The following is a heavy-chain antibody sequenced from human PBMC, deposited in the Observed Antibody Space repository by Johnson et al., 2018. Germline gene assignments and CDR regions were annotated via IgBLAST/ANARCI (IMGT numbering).Heavy chain of an antibody. CDR1: GFTFSSYG. J-gene: IGHJ3*02. V-gene: IGHV3-33*01. CDR3: AREEGDAFDI. CDR2: IWYDGSNK. Sequence: QVQLQESGGGVVQPGRSLRLSCAASGFTFSSYGMHWVRQAPGKGLEWVAVIWYDGSNKYYVDSVKGRFTISRDNSKNTLYLQMNSLRAEDTAVYYCAREEGDAFDIWGQGTIVTVSS.